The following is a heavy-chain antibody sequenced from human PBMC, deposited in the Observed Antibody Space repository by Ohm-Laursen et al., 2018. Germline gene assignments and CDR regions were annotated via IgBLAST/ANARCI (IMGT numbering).Heavy chain of an antibody. CDR1: GFTFSSYS. CDR2: ISSSSSYI. D-gene: IGHD2-2*01. V-gene: IGHV3-21*01. Sequence: SLRLSCSASGFTFSSYSMNWVRQAPGKGLEWVSSISSSSSYIYYADSVKGRFTISRDNAKNSLYLQMNSLRAEDTAVYYCARALGHQLRRGGMDVWGQGTTVTVSS. CDR3: ARALGHQLRRGGMDV. J-gene: IGHJ6*02.